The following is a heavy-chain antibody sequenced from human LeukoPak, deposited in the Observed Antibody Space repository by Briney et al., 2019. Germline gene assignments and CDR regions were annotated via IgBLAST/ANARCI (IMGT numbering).Heavy chain of an antibody. J-gene: IGHJ4*02. Sequence: PSETLSLTCTVSGGSISSSSYYWGWIRQPPGKGLEWIVSLYYSGSTYYNPSLKSRVTISVDTSKNQFSLKLTSVTAADTAVYYCARLGMTTVTVSFDYWGQGTLVTVSS. V-gene: IGHV4-39*01. CDR1: GGSISSSSYY. D-gene: IGHD4-17*01. CDR3: ARLGMTTVTVSFDY. CDR2: LYYSGST.